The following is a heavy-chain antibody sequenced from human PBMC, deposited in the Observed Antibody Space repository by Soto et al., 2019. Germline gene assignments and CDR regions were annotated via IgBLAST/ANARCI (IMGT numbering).Heavy chain of an antibody. J-gene: IGHJ6*02. CDR3: VKDGHYDYVWGSYRLNYYYSYGMDV. V-gene: IGHV3-64D*06. D-gene: IGHD3-16*02. Sequence: SGGSLRLSCSASGFTFSSYAMHWVRQAPGKGLEYVSAISSNGGSTYYADSVNGRFTISKDKSKNTLYLQMSSLRAEDKAVYYCVKDGHYDYVWGSYRLNYYYSYGMDVWGQGTPVTVSS. CDR1: GFTFSSYA. CDR2: ISSNGGST.